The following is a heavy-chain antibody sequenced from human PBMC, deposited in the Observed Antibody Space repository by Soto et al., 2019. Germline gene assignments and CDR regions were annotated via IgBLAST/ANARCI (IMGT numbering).Heavy chain of an antibody. J-gene: IGHJ3*02. D-gene: IGHD2-21*02. Sequence: PSETLSLTCTVSGGSISSYYWSWIRQPPGKGLEWIGYIYYSGSTNYNPSLKSRVTISVDTSKNQFSLKLSSVTAADTAVYYCARDRNGGNSEGEYVDAFDIWGQGTMVTVPS. CDR1: GGSISSYY. CDR2: IYYSGST. CDR3: ARDRNGGNSEGEYVDAFDI. V-gene: IGHV4-59*01.